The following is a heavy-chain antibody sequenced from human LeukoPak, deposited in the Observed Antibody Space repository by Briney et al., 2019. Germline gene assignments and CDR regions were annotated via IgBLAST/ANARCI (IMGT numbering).Heavy chain of an antibody. CDR1: GFTFSSYG. D-gene: IGHD6-6*01. CDR3: ARDYSSSWLRFFDY. CDR2: MWFDGSNI. V-gene: IGHV3-33*01. Sequence: PGRSLRLSCAASGFTFSSYGMHWVRQAPGKGLEWVAVMWFDGSNIYYADSVKGRFTISRDNSKNTLYQQMDSLRTEDTAVYYCARDYSSSWLRFFDYWGQGTLVTVSS. J-gene: IGHJ4*02.